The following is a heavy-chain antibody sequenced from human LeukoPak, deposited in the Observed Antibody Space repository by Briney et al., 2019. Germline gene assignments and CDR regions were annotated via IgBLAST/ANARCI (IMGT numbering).Heavy chain of an antibody. CDR3: ANVLHIPY. Sequence: GGSLRLSCAASGFTFSSYAMSWVRRAPRKGLEWVSAISGSGGSNYNAESVKGRFIISRDNSKNTLYPQMNSLRAEDTAVYYSANVLHIPYWGQGPRLPVSS. V-gene: IGHV3-23*01. CDR2: ISGSGGSN. J-gene: IGHJ4*02. D-gene: IGHD3-10*01. CDR1: GFTFSSYA.